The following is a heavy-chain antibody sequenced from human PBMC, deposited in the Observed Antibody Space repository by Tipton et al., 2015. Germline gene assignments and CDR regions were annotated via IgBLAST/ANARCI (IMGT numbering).Heavy chain of an antibody. Sequence: QLVQSGAEVKKPGASVKVSCKASGYSFISYDVNWVRQAPGQGLEWMGRMYPNSGNTGYAQKFQGRFTMTRNNSISPAYMELSSLLSEESAVYYCEREPYVTPFDNWGLGTLVSVSS. CDR3: EREPYVTPFDN. CDR1: GYSFISYD. D-gene: IGHD2-21*02. V-gene: IGHV1-8*01. J-gene: IGHJ5*02. CDR2: MYPNSGNT.